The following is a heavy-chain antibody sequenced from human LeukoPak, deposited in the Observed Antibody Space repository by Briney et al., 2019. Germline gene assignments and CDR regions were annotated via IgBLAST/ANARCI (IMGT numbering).Heavy chain of an antibody. Sequence: SGPTLVNPTQTLSLTCTFSGFSLTTRGVAVGWIRQPPGKALEWLALIFWDDDKRYSPSLKSRLTITKDTSKNQVVLTMTNMDPVDTATYYCAHTSIAAAGTFERFDYWGQGTLVTVSS. J-gene: IGHJ4*02. CDR1: GFSLTTRGVA. D-gene: IGHD6-13*01. V-gene: IGHV2-5*02. CDR2: IFWDDDK. CDR3: AHTSIAAAGTFERFDY.